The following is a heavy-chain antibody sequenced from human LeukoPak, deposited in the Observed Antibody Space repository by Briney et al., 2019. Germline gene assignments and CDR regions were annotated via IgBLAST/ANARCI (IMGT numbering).Heavy chain of an antibody. V-gene: IGHV3-7*01. Sequence: GGSLRLSCAASGFTFGSYWMSWVRQAPGKGLEWVANIKQDGSEKYYVDSVEGRFTISRDNAKNSLYLQMNSLRAEDTAVYYCARGGIDYWGQGTLVTVSS. CDR2: IKQDGSEK. D-gene: IGHD2-21*01. CDR1: GFTFGSYW. CDR3: ARGGIDY. J-gene: IGHJ4*02.